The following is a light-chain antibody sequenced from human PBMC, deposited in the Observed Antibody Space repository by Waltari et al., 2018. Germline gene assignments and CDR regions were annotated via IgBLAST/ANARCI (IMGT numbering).Light chain of an antibody. CDR1: QSVSRSR. V-gene: IGKV3-20*01. CDR2: AAS. CDR3: QQYSSSVMYT. J-gene: IGKJ2*01. Sequence: FLTQAPDTLSLSPGERATLSCRASQSVSRSRLAWYQHKPGHAPRLLMYAASTRATGIPDRFSCSGSGTDFSRSISRVEPEDFAVYYCQQYSSSVMYTFGQGTKLEIK.